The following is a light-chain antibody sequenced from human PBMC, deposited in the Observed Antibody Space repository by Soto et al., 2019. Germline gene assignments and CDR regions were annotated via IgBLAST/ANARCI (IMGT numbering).Light chain of an antibody. V-gene: IGKV3-20*01. CDR3: QRFGTSPPWT. Sequence: IVLTQSADTLSLSPGERATLSCRASQSVRYNYLAWYQVRPGQAPSLLIHDASNRATGVPDRFSGSGSGTDFSLTIRRLEPEDLSVYYCQRFGTSPPWTVGQGTKV. CDR1: QSVRYNY. J-gene: IGKJ1*01. CDR2: DAS.